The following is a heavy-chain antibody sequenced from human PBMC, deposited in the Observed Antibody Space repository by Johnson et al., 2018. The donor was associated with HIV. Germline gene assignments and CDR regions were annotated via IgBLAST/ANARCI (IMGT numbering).Heavy chain of an antibody. CDR3: AKDGAMAFDI. CDR1: GFTFSSYS. V-gene: IGHV3-30*04. CDR2: TSYDGGNK. J-gene: IGHJ3*02. Sequence: VQLVESGGGSVQPGGSLRLSCAASGFTFSSYSLHWVRQAPGKGLEWVAVTSYDGGNKYYVDSVKGRFTISRDKSKNTLYLQMNSLRAEDTAVYYCAKDGAMAFDIWGQGTLVTVSS. D-gene: IGHD2-2*01.